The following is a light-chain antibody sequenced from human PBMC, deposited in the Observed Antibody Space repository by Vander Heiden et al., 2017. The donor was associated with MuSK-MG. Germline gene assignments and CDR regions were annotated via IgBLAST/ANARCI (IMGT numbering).Light chain of an antibody. J-gene: IGKJ1*01. CDR2: AAS. V-gene: IGKV1-39*01. CDR3: QQYYSTRWT. CDR1: QSISSY. Sequence: DIQMTQSPSSLSASVGDRVTITCRASQSISSYLNWYQQKPGKAPKLLIYAASSLQSGVPSRFSGSGSGTDFTLTISSLQPEDFATYYCQQYYSTRWTFGPGTKVEIK.